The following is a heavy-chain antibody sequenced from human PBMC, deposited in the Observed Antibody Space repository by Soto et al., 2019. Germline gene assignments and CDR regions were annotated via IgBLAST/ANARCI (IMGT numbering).Heavy chain of an antibody. Sequence: QVQLVQSGAEVKKPGPSVEVSCKASGYTFTSYGISWVRQAPGPGLEWMGWISAYNGNTNYAQKLQGRVTMTTDTSTSTAYMERRSLRSDDTAVYYCARGFYDSSGYYPFDYWGQGTLVPVSS. CDR2: ISAYNGNT. J-gene: IGHJ4*02. V-gene: IGHV1-18*04. CDR3: ARGFYDSSGYYPFDY. D-gene: IGHD3-22*01. CDR1: GYTFTSYG.